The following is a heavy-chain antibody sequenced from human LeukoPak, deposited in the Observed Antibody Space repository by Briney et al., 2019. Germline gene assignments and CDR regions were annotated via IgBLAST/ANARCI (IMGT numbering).Heavy chain of an antibody. J-gene: IGHJ4*02. D-gene: IGHD3-16*02. Sequence: GGSLRLSCAASGFTFSSYAMHWVRQAPGKGLEWVAVISYDGSNKYYADSVKGRFTISRDNSKNTLYLQMNSLRAEDTAVYYCARGLDYVWGSYPFDYWGQGTLVTVSS. V-gene: IGHV3-30-3*01. CDR3: ARGLDYVWGSYPFDY. CDR1: GFTFSSYA. CDR2: ISYDGSNK.